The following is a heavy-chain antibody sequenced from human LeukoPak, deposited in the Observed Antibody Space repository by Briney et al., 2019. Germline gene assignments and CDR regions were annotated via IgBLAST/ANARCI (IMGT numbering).Heavy chain of an antibody. CDR1: GFTFSSYA. J-gene: IGHJ4*02. V-gene: IGHV3-23*01. CDR3: AKDVGSRAAHYFDY. CDR2: ISGSGGST. Sequence: PGGSLTLSCAASGFTFSSYAMSWVRQSPGKGLEWVSSISGSGGSTYYADPVKGRFTISRDNSKNTLYLQMNSLRGKDTAVYYCAKDVGSRAAHYFDYWGQGTLVTVSS. D-gene: IGHD2-15*01.